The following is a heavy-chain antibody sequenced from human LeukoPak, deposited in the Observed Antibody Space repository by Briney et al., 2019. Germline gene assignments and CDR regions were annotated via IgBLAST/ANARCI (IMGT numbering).Heavy chain of an antibody. CDR2: IYTSGST. Sequence: SETLSLTCTVSGGSISSYYWSWIRQPAGKGLEWIGRIYTSGSTNYNPSLKSRVTMSVDTSKNQFSLKLSSVTAADTAVYYCARDMRGRYRYGYPQYFDYWGQGTLVTVSS. J-gene: IGHJ4*02. V-gene: IGHV4-4*07. CDR3: ARDMRGRYRYGYPQYFDY. D-gene: IGHD5-18*01. CDR1: GGSISSYY.